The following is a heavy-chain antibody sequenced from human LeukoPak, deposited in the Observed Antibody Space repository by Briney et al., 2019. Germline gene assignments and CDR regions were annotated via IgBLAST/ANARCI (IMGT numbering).Heavy chain of an antibody. J-gene: IGHJ4*02. Sequence: SETLSLTCAVYGGSFSGSYWSWIRQPPGKGLEWIGEINHGGSTNYNPSLKSRVTISVDTSKNQFSLKLSSVTAADTAVYYCARGRRNYDYVWGSYRYTHFDYWGQGTLVTVSS. CDR3: ARGRRNYDYVWGSYRYTHFDY. CDR2: INHGGST. CDR1: GGSFSGSY. V-gene: IGHV4-34*01. D-gene: IGHD3-16*02.